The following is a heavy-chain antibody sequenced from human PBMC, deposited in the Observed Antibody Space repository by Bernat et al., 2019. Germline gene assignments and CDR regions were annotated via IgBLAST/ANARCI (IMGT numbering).Heavy chain of an antibody. V-gene: IGHV3-15*01. J-gene: IGHJ2*01. CDR3: TARYCSSTSCPKYWYFDL. D-gene: IGHD2-2*01. Sequence: EVQLVESGGGLVKPGGSLRLSCAASGFTFSNAWMNWVRQAPGKGLEWVGRIKSKTDGGTTDYAAPVKGRFTISRDDSKNTLYLQMNSLKTEDTAVYYCTARYCSSTSCPKYWYFDLWGRGTLVTVSS. CDR1: GFTFSNAW. CDR2: IKSKTDGGTT.